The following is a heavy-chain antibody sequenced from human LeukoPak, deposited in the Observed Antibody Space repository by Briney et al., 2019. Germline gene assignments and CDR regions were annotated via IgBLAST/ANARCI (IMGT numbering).Heavy chain of an antibody. CDR1: GGSISSYY. V-gene: IGHV4-59*01. Sequence: PSETLSLTCTVSGGSISSYYWSWIRQPPGKGLEWIGYIYYSGSTNYNPSLKSRVTISVDTSKNQFSLKLSSVTAADTAVYYCARESPGGSNLGDDAFDIWGQGTMVTVSS. CDR3: ARESPGGSNLGDDAFDI. D-gene: IGHD1-26*01. J-gene: IGHJ3*02. CDR2: IYYSGST.